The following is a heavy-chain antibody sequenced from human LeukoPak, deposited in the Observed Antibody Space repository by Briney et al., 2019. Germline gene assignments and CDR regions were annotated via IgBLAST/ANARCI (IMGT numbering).Heavy chain of an antibody. CDR3: AKVERRRLYDYCMDV. CDR1: GFAFSNFA. V-gene: IGHV3-23*01. J-gene: IGHJ6*03. CDR2: MSGSGYYT. Sequence: GGSLRLSCAASGFAFSNFAMSWVRQAPGKGLEWVSAMSGSGYYTYYVDSVQGRFTISRDNSKNTLYLQMNSLRGEHPAVYYCAKVERRRLYDYCMDVWGRGTTVTVSS. D-gene: IGHD3-3*01.